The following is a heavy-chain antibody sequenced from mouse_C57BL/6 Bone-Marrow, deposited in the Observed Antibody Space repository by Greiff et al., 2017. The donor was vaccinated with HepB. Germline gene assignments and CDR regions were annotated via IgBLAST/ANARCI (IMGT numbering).Heavy chain of an antibody. V-gene: IGHV1-54*01. Sequence: QVQLQQSGAELVRPGTSVKVSCKASGYAFTSYLIEWVKQRPGQGLEWIGVINPGSGGTNYNEKFKGKATLTADQSSSTAYMQLSSLTSGDSAVFIGAGEDDSLFAYWGQGTLVTVSA. CDR3: AGEDDSLFAY. CDR1: GYAFTSYL. J-gene: IGHJ3*01. D-gene: IGHD2-12*01. CDR2: INPGSGGT.